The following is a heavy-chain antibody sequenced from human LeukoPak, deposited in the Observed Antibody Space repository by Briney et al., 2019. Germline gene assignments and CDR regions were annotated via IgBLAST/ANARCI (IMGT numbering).Heavy chain of an antibody. CDR2: ISGSGGST. V-gene: IGHV3-23*01. Sequence: GGSLRLSCAASGFTFSSYAMSWVRQAPGKGLEWVSAISGSGGSTYYADSVKGRFTISRDNAKNSMYLQMNSLRAEDTAVYYCARHKIEYSSSSVGYWGQGTLVTVSS. J-gene: IGHJ4*02. CDR1: GFTFSSYA. D-gene: IGHD6-6*01. CDR3: ARHKIEYSSSSVGY.